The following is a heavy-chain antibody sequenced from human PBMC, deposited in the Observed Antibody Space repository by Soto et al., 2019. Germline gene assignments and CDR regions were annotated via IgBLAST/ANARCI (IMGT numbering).Heavy chain of an antibody. J-gene: IGHJ6*02. CDR3: ARHRGIAAAGTAAHYYGMDV. CDR1: GGSISSYY. CDR2: IYYSGST. V-gene: IGHV4-59*08. D-gene: IGHD6-13*01. Sequence: SETLSLTCTVSGGSISSYYWSWIRQPTGKGLEWIGYIYYSGSTNYNPSLKSRVTISVDTSKNQFSLKLSSVTAADTAVYYCARHRGIAAAGTAAHYYGMDVWGQGTTVTVSS.